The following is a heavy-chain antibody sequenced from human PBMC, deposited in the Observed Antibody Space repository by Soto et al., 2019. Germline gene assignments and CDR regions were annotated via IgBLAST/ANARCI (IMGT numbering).Heavy chain of an antibody. CDR3: ARDSKGTMIVVVTTPFDY. CDR2: ISYDGSNK. D-gene: IGHD3-22*01. CDR1: GFTFSSYA. Sequence: GWSLRLSCAASGFTFSSYAMHWVRQAPGKGLEWVAVISYDGSNKYYADSVKGRFTISRDNSKNTLYLQMNSLRAEDTAVYYCARDSKGTMIVVVTTPFDYWGQGTLVTVSS. V-gene: IGHV3-30-3*01. J-gene: IGHJ4*02.